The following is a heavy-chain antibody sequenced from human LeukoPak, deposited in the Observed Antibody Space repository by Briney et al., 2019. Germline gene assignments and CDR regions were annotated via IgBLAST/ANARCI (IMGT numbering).Heavy chain of an antibody. CDR2: IIPILGIA. J-gene: IGHJ4*02. V-gene: IGHV1-69*04. Sequence: ASVTVSFTASGGTFSSYAISWVRQAPGQGLEWMGRIIPILGIANYAQKFQGRVTITADKSTSTAYMELSSLRSEDTAVYYCAREEYYYDSSGYYPLDYWGQGTLVTVSS. D-gene: IGHD3-22*01. CDR1: GGTFSSYA. CDR3: AREEYYYDSSGYYPLDY.